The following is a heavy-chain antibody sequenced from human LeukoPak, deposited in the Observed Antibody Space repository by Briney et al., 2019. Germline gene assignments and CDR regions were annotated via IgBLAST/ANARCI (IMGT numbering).Heavy chain of an antibody. J-gene: IGHJ4*02. CDR3: ARDHKAYYYDSSGYYLDY. D-gene: IGHD3-22*01. CDR1: GFTFSSNY. CDR2: IYSGGST. V-gene: IGHV3-53*01. Sequence: GGSLRLSCAASGFTFSSNYMSWGRQPPGKGREGCAVIYSGGSTYYADSVKGRFTISRDNSKNTLYLQMNSLRDEDTAVYYCARDHKAYYYDSSGYYLDYWGEGPVVTVSS.